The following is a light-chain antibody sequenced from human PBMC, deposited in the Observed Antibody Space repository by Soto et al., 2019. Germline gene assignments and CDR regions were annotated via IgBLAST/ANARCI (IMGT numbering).Light chain of an antibody. CDR3: QQYNNWPRT. V-gene: IGKV3-15*01. J-gene: IGKJ1*01. CDR1: QSISSD. CDR2: GAS. Sequence: EMVMTQSPVTLSVSPGERATLSCRASQSISSDLAWYQQTPGQAPRLLIYGASARATGIPARFSGSGSGTEFTLTISSLQSEEFAVYYCQQYNNWPRTFGQGTKVDIK.